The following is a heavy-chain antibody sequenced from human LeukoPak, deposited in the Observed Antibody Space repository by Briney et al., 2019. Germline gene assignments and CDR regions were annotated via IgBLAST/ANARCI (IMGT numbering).Heavy chain of an antibody. Sequence: SQTLSLTCTVSGGSISSGSYYWSWIRQPAGQGLEWIGRIYTSGSTNYNPSLKSRVTISVDTSKNQFSLKLSSVTAADTAVYYCARDSGSYYDSMSFDIWGQGTMVTVSS. J-gene: IGHJ3*02. D-gene: IGHD3-22*01. CDR1: GGSISSGSYY. CDR3: ARDSGSYYDSMSFDI. V-gene: IGHV4-61*02. CDR2: IYTSGST.